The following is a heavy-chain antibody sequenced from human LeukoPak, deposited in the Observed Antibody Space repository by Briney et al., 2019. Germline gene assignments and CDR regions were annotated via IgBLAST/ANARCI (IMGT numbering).Heavy chain of an antibody. CDR3: ARGADYDFWSGSQYYFDY. Sequence: ASVKVSCKASGYTFTSYYMHWVRQAPGQGLEWMGIINPSGGSTSYAQKFQGRVTMTRDTSTSTVYMELSSLRSEDMAVYYCARGADYDFWSGSQYYFDYWGQGTLVTVSS. CDR1: GYTFTSYY. D-gene: IGHD3-3*01. V-gene: IGHV1-46*01. CDR2: INPSGGST. J-gene: IGHJ4*02.